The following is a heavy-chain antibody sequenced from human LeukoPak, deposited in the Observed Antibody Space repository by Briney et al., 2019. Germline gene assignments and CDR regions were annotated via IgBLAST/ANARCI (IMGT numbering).Heavy chain of an antibody. D-gene: IGHD6-6*01. Sequence: GGSLRLSCAASGFTFSSYAMSWVRQVPGKGLEWVSVISGSGDNTYYADSVKGRFTISRNNSKNMLYLQMNSLRDEETAVYYCAKWKYSNSGIDDYWGQGTLVTVSS. V-gene: IGHV3-23*01. CDR1: GFTFSSYA. J-gene: IGHJ4*02. CDR2: ISGSGDNT. CDR3: AKWKYSNSGIDDY.